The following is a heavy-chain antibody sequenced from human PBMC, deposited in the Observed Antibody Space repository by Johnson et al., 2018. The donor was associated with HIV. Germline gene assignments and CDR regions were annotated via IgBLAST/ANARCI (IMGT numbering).Heavy chain of an antibody. CDR3: ARSRDYGPARSAFDI. J-gene: IGHJ3*02. V-gene: IGHV3-66*03. D-gene: IGHD4-17*01. Sequence: MLLVESGGGLIQPGGSLRLSCAASGFTVSTYYMTWVRQASGKGLELVSLLYSSGKTYYADSVKGRFTISRDYSKNTLYLQMNSLRAEDTAVYYCARSRDYGPARSAFDIWGQGTMVTVSS. CDR2: LYSSGKT. CDR1: GFTVSTYY.